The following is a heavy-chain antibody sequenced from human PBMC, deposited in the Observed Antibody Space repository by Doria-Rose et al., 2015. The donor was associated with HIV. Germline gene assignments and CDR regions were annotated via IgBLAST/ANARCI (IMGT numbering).Heavy chain of an antibody. CDR2: IVSDDER. Sequence: QVTLKESSPVLVKPTETLTLTCTVSGVSLSSPGMGVSWIRQPPGKALEWLANIVSDDERSYNTSRKSRLTISRGTSRSQVVHTMTDMDPVDTATYYCARIKSSRWYHKYYFDCWGQGTLVIVSA. CDR3: ARIKSSRWYHKYYFDC. V-gene: IGHV2-26*01. CDR1: GVSLSSPGMG. J-gene: IGHJ4*02. D-gene: IGHD6-13*01.